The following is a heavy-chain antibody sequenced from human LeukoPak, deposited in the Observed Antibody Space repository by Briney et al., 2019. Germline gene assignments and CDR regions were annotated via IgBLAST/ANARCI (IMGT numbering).Heavy chain of an antibody. CDR3: ARPPDSGYWYFDL. Sequence: GGSLRLSCAASGFTFDDYGMNWVRQVPGKGLEWVSGISWNGGGTDYADSVKGRFTISRDNSKNTLYLQMNSLRAEDTAVYYCARPPDSGYWYFDLWGRGTLVTVSS. CDR1: GFTFDDYG. V-gene: IGHV3-20*04. J-gene: IGHJ2*01. CDR2: ISWNGGGT. D-gene: IGHD3-10*01.